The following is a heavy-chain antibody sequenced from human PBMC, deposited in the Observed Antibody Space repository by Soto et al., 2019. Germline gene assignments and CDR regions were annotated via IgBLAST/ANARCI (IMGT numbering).Heavy chain of an antibody. D-gene: IGHD3-9*01. J-gene: IGHJ6*02. CDR3: ARDQDYFPYYYYGMDV. CDR1: GFTFSSYS. V-gene: IGHV3-21*01. Sequence: GGSLRLSCAASGFTFSSYSMNWVRQAPGKGLEWVSSISSSSSYIYYADSVKGRFTISRDNAKNSLYLQMNSLRAEDTAVYYCARDQDYFPYYYYGMDVWGQGTTVTVSS. CDR2: ISSSSSYI.